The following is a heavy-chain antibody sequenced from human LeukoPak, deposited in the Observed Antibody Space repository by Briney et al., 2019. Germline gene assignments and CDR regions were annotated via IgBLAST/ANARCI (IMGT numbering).Heavy chain of an antibody. J-gene: IGHJ4*02. Sequence: GGSLRLSCTASGFTFSDYAMSWVRQAPGKGLEWVSSISGSADTTDYADSVKGRFTISRDNSKDTLYLQVNSLRAEDTAVYYCVRDDDRPDNGLDYWGQGTLVTVSS. D-gene: IGHD3-22*01. CDR3: VRDDDRPDNGLDY. CDR2: ISGSADTT. CDR1: GFTFSDYA. V-gene: IGHV3-23*01.